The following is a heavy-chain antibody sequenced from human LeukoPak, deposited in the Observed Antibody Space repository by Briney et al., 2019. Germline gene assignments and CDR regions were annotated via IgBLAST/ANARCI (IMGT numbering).Heavy chain of an antibody. CDR1: GFTFSDHY. J-gene: IGHJ4*02. D-gene: IGHD4/OR15-4a*01. Sequence: QPGGSLRLSCAASGFTFSDHYIDWVRQAPGKGLEWVARTRNKVNSYTTAYAASVTGRFTVSRDDSSNSVYLQMNSLKIEDTAVYYCAGSMYGEGRRIIDFDYWGQGSLLTVSS. CDR2: TRNKVNSYTT. V-gene: IGHV3-72*01. CDR3: AGSMYGEGRRIIDFDY.